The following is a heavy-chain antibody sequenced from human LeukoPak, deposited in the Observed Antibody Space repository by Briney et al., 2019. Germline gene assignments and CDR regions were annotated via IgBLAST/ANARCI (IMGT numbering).Heavy chain of an antibody. J-gene: IGHJ2*01. Sequence: ASVKVSCKASGYTFTSYDINWVRQATGQGLEWMGWMNPNSGNTGYAQKFQGRVTMTRNTSISTAYMELSSLRSEDTAVYYCARGRPTQGDWYFDLWGRGTLVTVSS. V-gene: IGHV1-8*01. CDR3: ARGRPTQGDWYFDL. CDR1: GYTFTSYD. CDR2: MNPNSGNT. D-gene: IGHD6-6*01.